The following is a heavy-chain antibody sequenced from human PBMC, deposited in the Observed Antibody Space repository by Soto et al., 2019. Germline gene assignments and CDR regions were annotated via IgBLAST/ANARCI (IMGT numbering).Heavy chain of an antibody. V-gene: IGHV1-69*12. CDR2: IIPIFGTV. J-gene: IGHJ2*01. D-gene: IGHD5-12*01. CDR3: ARGNHRWLQLWYFDL. Sequence: QVQLVQSGAEVKKPGSSVKVSCKASGGTFSNYPISWVRQAPGQGLEWMGGIIPIFGTVNYAQKFQGRVTVTADGSQSTAYMELSSLRSEDTAVYSCARGNHRWLQLWYFDLWGRGTLVTVSS. CDR1: GGTFSNYP.